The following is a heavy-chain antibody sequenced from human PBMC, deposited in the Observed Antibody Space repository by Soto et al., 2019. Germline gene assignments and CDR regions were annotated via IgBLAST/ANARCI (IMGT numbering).Heavy chain of an antibody. D-gene: IGHD6-19*01. J-gene: IGHJ4*02. CDR3: ARTSGWSVGGLGGRYYFDY. Sequence: GGSLRLSCAASGFTVSSNYMSWVRQAPGKGLEWVSVIYSGGSTYYADSVKGRFTISRDNSKNTLYLQMNSLRAEDTAVYYCARTSGWSVGGLGGRYYFDYWGQGTLVTVSS. CDR2: IYSGGST. CDR1: GFTVSSNY. V-gene: IGHV3-66*01.